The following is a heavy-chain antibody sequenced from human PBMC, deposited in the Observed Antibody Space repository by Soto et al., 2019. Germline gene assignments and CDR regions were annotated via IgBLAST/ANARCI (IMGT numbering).Heavy chain of an antibody. CDR2: ISGSGGST. V-gene: IGHV3-23*01. D-gene: IGHD2-21*02. J-gene: IGHJ5*02. Sequence: EVQLLESGGGLVQPGGSQRLSCVASGFTFSGNVMSWVRQAPGKGLEWISIISGSGGSTYYADSVKGRFTISRDNSNNTLYLQMHSLTAADTAVYYCAKNGCGGDCYSSVAGNWFDPWGQGTLVTVSS. CDR3: AKNGCGGDCYSSVAGNWFDP. CDR1: GFTFSGNV.